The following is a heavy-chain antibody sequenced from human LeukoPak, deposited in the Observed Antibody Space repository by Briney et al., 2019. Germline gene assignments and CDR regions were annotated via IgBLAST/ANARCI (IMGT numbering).Heavy chain of an antibody. CDR3: ARWQDPFKTGY. V-gene: IGHV4-31*03. CDR2: IHPSGTT. CDR1: GGSLTITSYY. J-gene: IGHJ4*02. Sequence: SSQTLSLTCSVSGGSLTITSYYWTWIRHHPEKGLEWIGYIHPSGTTYYNPSLQSRVTMSLDTSQNLFSLKLTSVTAADTAMYYCARWQDPFKTGYWGQGTLVTVSS. D-gene: IGHD1-1*01.